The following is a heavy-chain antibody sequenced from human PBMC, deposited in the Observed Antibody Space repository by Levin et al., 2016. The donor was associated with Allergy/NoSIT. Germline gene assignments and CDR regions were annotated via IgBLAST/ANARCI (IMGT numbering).Heavy chain of an antibody. V-gene: IGHV1-2*05. CDR2: INPSSGGT. Sequence: ASVKVSCKASGYTFTGYYIHWVRQAPGQGLEWMGRINPSSGGTNYAQKFQGRVTMTRDTSITTVYMELSSLRFDDTVVYYCARGRQQLDDWGQGTLVTVSS. CDR3: ARGRQQLDD. J-gene: IGHJ4*02. CDR1: GYTFTGYY. D-gene: IGHD6-13*01.